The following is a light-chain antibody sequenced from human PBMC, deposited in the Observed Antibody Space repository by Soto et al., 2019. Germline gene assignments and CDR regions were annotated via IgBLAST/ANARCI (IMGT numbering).Light chain of an antibody. CDR3: GSYADSNNYV. J-gene: IGLJ1*01. Sequence: QSVLTQPPSASGSPVQAVTISCNGTSSDVGGYNYVSWYQQYPGKAPKIMIYEVSKRPSGVPDRFSGSKSGSRASLTVSGLQAEDEADYCCGSYADSNNYVFGTGTKVTVL. CDR2: EVS. CDR1: SSDVGGYNY. V-gene: IGLV2-8*01.